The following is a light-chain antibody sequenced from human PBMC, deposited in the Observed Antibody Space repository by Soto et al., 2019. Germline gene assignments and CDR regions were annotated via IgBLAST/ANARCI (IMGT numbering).Light chain of an antibody. Sequence: DIQMTQSPSTLSASVGHRVTITCRASQSISSWLAWYQQKPGKATKLLIYDASSLESGEPSKFSGSGSGTEFTLTISSRQPHDFATYYCQQYTTYSRAFGQGTKVEIK. CDR1: QSISSW. V-gene: IGKV1-5*01. J-gene: IGKJ1*01. CDR3: QQYTTYSRA. CDR2: DAS.